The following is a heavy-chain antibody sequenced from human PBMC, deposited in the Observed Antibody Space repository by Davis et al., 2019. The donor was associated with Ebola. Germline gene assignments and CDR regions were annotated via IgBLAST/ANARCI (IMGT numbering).Heavy chain of an antibody. CDR1: GFTFSTHS. CDR2: ISGSGGST. Sequence: GGSLRLSCAASGFTFSTHSMSWVRQAPGKGLEWVSAISGSGGSTYYADSVKGRFTISRDNAKNSLYLQMNSLRAEDTAVYYCARESGPAYFDYWGQGTLVTVSS. V-gene: IGHV3-21*01. J-gene: IGHJ4*02. CDR3: ARESGPAYFDY. D-gene: IGHD3-10*01.